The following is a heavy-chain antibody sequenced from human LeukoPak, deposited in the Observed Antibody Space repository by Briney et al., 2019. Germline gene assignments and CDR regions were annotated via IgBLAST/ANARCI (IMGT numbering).Heavy chain of an antibody. CDR1: GFTFDDYT. CDR3: AKVAVAGTRGYYFDY. CDR2: ISWDGGST. V-gene: IGHV3-43*01. J-gene: IGHJ4*02. Sequence: GGSLRLSCAASGFTFDDYTMHWVRQAPGKGLEWVSLISWDGGSTYYADSVKGRFTISRDNSKNSLYLQMNSLRTEDTALYYCAKVAVAGTRGYYFDYWGQGTLVTVSS. D-gene: IGHD6-19*01.